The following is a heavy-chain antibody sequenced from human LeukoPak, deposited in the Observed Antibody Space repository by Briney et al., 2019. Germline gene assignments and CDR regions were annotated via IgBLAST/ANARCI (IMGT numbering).Heavy chain of an antibody. J-gene: IGHJ1*01. Sequence: PSETLSLTCTVSGGSISSNTYYWGWIRQPPGKGLEWIGTIYYSGSTYYNPSLKSRVTISVDTSKNQFSLKLSSATAADTAVYYCARGGRWLERWGQGTLVTVSS. CDR1: GGSISSNTYY. CDR3: ARGGRWLER. CDR2: IYYSGST. V-gene: IGHV4-39*07. D-gene: IGHD3-16*01.